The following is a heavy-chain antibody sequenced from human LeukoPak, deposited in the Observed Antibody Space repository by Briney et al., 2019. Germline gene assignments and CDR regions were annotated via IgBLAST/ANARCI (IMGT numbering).Heavy chain of an antibody. Sequence: SVKVSCKASGGTFSSYAISWVRQAPGQGLEWIGRIIPILGIANYAQKFQGRVTITAGKSTSTAYMELSSLRSEDTAVYYCARDSEYYFDYWGQGTLVTASS. J-gene: IGHJ4*02. CDR3: ARDSEYYFDY. CDR2: IIPILGIA. V-gene: IGHV1-69*04. CDR1: GGTFSSYA.